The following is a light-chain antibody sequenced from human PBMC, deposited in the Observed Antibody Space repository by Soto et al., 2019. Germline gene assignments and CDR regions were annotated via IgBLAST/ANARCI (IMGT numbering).Light chain of an antibody. CDR3: MQSRYWPYT. J-gene: IGKJ2*01. CDR2: KVF. V-gene: IGKV2D-30*01. CDR1: QSLVYSDGTTY. Sequence: DVVMTQSPLSLPVTLGQPASISCRSSQSLVYSDGTTYLYWFHQRPGQSPRRLIYKVFYWDSRVPDRFSGGGPGTDFTLRISRVEAEDVGVYYYMQSRYWPYTFGQGTKLEIK.